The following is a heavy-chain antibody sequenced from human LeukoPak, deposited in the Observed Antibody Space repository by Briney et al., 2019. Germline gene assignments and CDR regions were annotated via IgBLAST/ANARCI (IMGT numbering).Heavy chain of an antibody. CDR3: ARDLYYYDSSGKDKLGVVDP. CDR2: INPNSGGT. J-gene: IGHJ5*02. D-gene: IGHD3-22*01. Sequence: GASVKVSCKASGYTFTGYYMHWVRQAPGQGLEWMGWINPNSGGTNYAQKFQGRVTMTRDTSISTAYMELSRLRSDDTAVYYCARDLYYYDSSGKDKLGVVDPWGQGTLVTGSS. CDR1: GYTFTGYY. V-gene: IGHV1-2*02.